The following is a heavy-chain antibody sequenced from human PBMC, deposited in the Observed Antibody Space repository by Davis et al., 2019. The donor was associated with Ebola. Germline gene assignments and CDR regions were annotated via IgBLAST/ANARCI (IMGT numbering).Heavy chain of an antibody. Sequence: GESLKISCAASGFTFSSYSMNWVRQAPGKGLEWVSSISSSSSYIYYADSVKGRFTISRDNAKNSLYLQMNSLRAEDTAVYYCARAPSYDFWSGLYYYGMDVWGQGTTVTVSS. J-gene: IGHJ6*02. CDR2: ISSSSSYI. CDR3: ARAPSYDFWSGLYYYGMDV. D-gene: IGHD3-3*01. CDR1: GFTFSSYS. V-gene: IGHV3-21*01.